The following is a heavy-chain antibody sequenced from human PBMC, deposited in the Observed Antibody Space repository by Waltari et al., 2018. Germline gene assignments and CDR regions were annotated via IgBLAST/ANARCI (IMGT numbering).Heavy chain of an antibody. D-gene: IGHD2-15*01. V-gene: IGHV4-39*07. CDR3: ALLLYNWFDP. Sequence: QLQLQESGPGLVKPSETLSLTCTVSGGSISSSSYYWGWIRQPPGKGLGWIGSIYYSGVTYYNPSLKSRVTISVDTSKNQFSLKLSSVTAADTAVYYCALLLYNWFDPWGQGTLVTVSS. CDR2: IYYSGVT. J-gene: IGHJ5*02. CDR1: GGSISSSSYY.